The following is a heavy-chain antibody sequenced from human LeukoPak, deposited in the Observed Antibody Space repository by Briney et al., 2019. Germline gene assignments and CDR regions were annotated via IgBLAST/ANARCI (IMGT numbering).Heavy chain of an antibody. J-gene: IGHJ4*02. Sequence: GGFLRLSCAASGFTFSSYSMNWVRQAPGKGLEWVSSISSSSSYIYYADSVKGRFTISRDNAKNSLYLQMNSLRAEDTAVYYCASQSGYLTNYWGQGTLVTVSS. CDR1: GFTFSSYS. CDR2: ISSSSSYI. V-gene: IGHV3-21*01. D-gene: IGHD3-22*01. CDR3: ASQSGYLTNY.